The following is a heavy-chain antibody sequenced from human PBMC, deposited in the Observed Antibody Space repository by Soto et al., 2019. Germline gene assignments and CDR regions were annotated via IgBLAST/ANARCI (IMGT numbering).Heavy chain of an antibody. Sequence: EVQLVESGGGLVQPGGSLRLSCAASGFTFSSYWMHWVRQAPGKGLVWVSRINSDGSSTSYAVSVKGRFTISRDNAKNTRDLQMNSLSAEDTAVYYCARGRRYSYGSDYWGQGTRVTVSS. V-gene: IGHV3-74*01. J-gene: IGHJ4*02. D-gene: IGHD5-18*01. CDR2: INSDGSST. CDR3: ARGRRYSYGSDY. CDR1: GFTFSSYW.